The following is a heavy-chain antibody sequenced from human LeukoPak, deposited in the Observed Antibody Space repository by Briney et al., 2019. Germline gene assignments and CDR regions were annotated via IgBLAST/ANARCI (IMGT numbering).Heavy chain of an antibody. CDR2: IYYSGST. CDR3: ARDPSSSWYNNWFDP. Sequence: SETLSLTXTVSGGSISSYYWSWIQQPPGKGLEWIGYIYYSGSTNYNPSLKSRVTISVDTSKNQFSLKLSSVTAADTAVYYCARDPSSSWYNNWFDPWGQGTLVTVSS. V-gene: IGHV4-59*01. J-gene: IGHJ5*02. D-gene: IGHD6-13*01. CDR1: GGSISSYY.